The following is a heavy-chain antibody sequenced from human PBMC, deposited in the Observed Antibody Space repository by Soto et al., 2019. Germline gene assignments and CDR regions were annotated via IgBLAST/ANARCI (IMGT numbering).Heavy chain of an antibody. CDR1: GYTFSSYA. CDR2: IIPIFGTA. D-gene: IGHD3-22*01. J-gene: IGHJ4*02. CDR3: ARLPYYYDSSGYYDY. Sequence: GASVKVSFKASGYTFSSYAISWVRQAPGQGLEWMGGIIPIFGTANYAQKFQGRVTITADESTSTAYMELSSLRSEDTAVYYCARLPYYYDSSGYYDYWGQGTLVTVSS. V-gene: IGHV1-69*13.